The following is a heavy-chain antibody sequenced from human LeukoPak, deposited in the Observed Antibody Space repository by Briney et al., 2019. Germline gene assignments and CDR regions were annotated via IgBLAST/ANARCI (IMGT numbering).Heavy chain of an antibody. CDR3: ARARYYDSGAFDI. CDR2: INHSGST. V-gene: IGHV4-34*01. D-gene: IGHD3-22*01. Sequence: KTPETLSLTCAVYGGSFSGYYWSWIRQPPGKGLEWIGEINHSGSTNYNPSLKSRVTISVDTSKNQFSLKLSSVTAADTAVYYCARARYYDSGAFDIWGQGTMVTVSS. J-gene: IGHJ3*02. CDR1: GGSFSGYY.